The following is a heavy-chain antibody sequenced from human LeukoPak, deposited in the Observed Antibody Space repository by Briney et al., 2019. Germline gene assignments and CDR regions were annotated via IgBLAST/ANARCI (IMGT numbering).Heavy chain of an antibody. V-gene: IGHV3-48*01. CDR1: GFTFSSYS. D-gene: IGHD2-2*01. J-gene: IGHJ4*02. Sequence: GGSLRLSCAASGFTFSSYSMNWVRQAPGKGLEWVSYISSISSTIYHADSVKGRFTISRDNAKNSLYLQMNSLRAEDTAVYYCAREGECSSTSCYPDYWGQGTLVTVSS. CDR3: AREGECSSTSCYPDY. CDR2: ISSISSTI.